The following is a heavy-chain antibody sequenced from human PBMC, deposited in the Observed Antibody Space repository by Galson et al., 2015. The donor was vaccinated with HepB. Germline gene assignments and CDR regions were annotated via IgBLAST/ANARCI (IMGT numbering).Heavy chain of an antibody. V-gene: IGHV1-18*01. CDR2: ISAYNGNT. D-gene: IGHD2-2*02. Sequence: SVKVSCKAYGSTFTSYGISWVRQAPGQGLEWMGWISAYNGNTNYAQKLQGRVTMTTDTSTSTAYMELRSLRSDDTAVYYCARGKKYQLLYGWFDPWGQGTLVTVSS. J-gene: IGHJ5*02. CDR1: GSTFTSYG. CDR3: ARGKKYQLLYGWFDP.